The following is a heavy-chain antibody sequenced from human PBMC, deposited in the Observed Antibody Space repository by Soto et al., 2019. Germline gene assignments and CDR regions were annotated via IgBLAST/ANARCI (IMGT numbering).Heavy chain of an antibody. J-gene: IGHJ4*02. Sequence: SVKVSCKASGVTFSSYSISWVRQAPGQGLEWMGRIIPILGIANYAQKFQGRVTITADKSTSTAYMELSSLRSEDTAVYYCARDRYYCDSSGYYYFDYWGQGTLVTVSS. CDR3: ARDRYYCDSSGYYYFDY. CDR1: GVTFSSYS. V-gene: IGHV1-69*04. D-gene: IGHD3-22*01. CDR2: IIPILGIA.